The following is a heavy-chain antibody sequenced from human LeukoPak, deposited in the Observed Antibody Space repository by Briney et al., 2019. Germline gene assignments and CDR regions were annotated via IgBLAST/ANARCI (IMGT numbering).Heavy chain of an antibody. CDR3: ARLYSSSLLFDY. J-gene: IGHJ4*02. V-gene: IGHV4-39*07. Sequence: SETLSLTCTVSGGSISSSTYSWGWIRQPPGKGLEWIGNIYYSGSTFYNPSLKSRVTISLDTSKHQFSLKLTSVTAADTAVYYCARLYSSSLLFDYWGQGTLVTVSS. D-gene: IGHD6-13*01. CDR2: IYYSGST. CDR1: GGSISSSTYS.